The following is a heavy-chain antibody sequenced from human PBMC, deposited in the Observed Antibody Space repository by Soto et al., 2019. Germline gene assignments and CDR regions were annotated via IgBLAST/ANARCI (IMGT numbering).Heavy chain of an antibody. CDR3: ARAPGLAVAGTFFDY. Sequence: SETLSLTCTVSGGSISRSSYYWGWIRQPPGKGLEGIGSIYYSGSTYYNPSLKSRVTISVDTSKNQFSLKLRLVTAAATAVSYCARAPGLAVAGTFFDYWGQGTLVTVSS. CDR1: GGSISRSSYY. V-gene: IGHV4-39*07. J-gene: IGHJ4*02. CDR2: IYYSGST. D-gene: IGHD6-19*01.